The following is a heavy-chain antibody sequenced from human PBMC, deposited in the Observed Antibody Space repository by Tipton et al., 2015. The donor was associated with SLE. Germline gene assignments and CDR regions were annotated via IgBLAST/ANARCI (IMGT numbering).Heavy chain of an antibody. D-gene: IGHD5/OR15-5a*01. CDR1: GGSVSSGSYY. V-gene: IGHV4-61*01. CDR3: ARDRLYYYGMDV. J-gene: IGHJ6*02. CDR2: IYTSGST. Sequence: TLSLTCTVSGGSVSSGSYYWSWIRQPPGKGLEWIGYIYTSGSTNYNPSLKSRVTISVDTTKNQFSLKLSSVTAADTAVYYCARDRLYYYGMDVWGQGTTVTVSS.